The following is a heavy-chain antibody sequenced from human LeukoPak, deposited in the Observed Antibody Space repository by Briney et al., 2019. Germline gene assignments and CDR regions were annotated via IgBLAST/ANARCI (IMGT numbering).Heavy chain of an antibody. V-gene: IGHV3-15*01. Sequence: GGSLRLSCAASGFTFSNAWMSWVRQAPGKGLEWVGRIKSKTDGGTTDYAAPVKGRFTISRDDSKNTLYLQMNSLKTEDTAVYYCTTDLTARYSSSWYQHWGQGTLVTVSS. CDR2: IKSKTDGGTT. CDR1: GFTFSNAW. D-gene: IGHD6-13*01. CDR3: TTDLTARYSSSWYQH. J-gene: IGHJ4*02.